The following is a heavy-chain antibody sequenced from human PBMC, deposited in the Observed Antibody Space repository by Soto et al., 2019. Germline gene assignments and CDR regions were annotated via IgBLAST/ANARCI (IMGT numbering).Heavy chain of an antibody. CDR3: ARGQRFSDSFDP. V-gene: IGHV4-4*07. CDR1: GGAISGYY. D-gene: IGHD3-3*01. J-gene: IGHJ5*02. CDR2: IYSSGGT. Sequence: QVQLQESGPGLVKPSETLSLTCTVSGGAISGYYWTWIRQSAGKGLEWIGRIYSSGGTKYNPSLQSRVTMSLDTSKNQFSLRLTSVIAADTAVYYCARGQRFSDSFDPWGQGTLVTVSS.